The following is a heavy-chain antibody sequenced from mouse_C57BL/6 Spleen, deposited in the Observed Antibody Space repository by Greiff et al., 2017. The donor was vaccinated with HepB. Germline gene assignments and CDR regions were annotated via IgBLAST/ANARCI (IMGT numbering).Heavy chain of an antibody. V-gene: IGHV1-54*01. CDR1: GYAFTNYL. CDR2: INPGSGGT. Sequence: QVQLQQSGAELVRPGTSVKVSCKASGYAFTNYLIEWVKQRPGRGLEWIGVINPGSGGTNYNEKFKGKATLTADKSSSTAYMQLSSLTSEDSAVYFCAREGLLRFDYWGQGTTLTVSS. CDR3: AREGLLRFDY. D-gene: IGHD1-1*01. J-gene: IGHJ2*01.